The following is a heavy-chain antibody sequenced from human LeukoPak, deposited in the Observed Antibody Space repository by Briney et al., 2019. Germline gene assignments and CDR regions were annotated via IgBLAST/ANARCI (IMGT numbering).Heavy chain of an antibody. Sequence: PSETLSLTCTVSGGSISSYYWSWIRQPPGKGLEWIGYIYHSRSTNYNPSLKSRVTISVDTSKNQFSLKLSSVTAADTAVYYCARDGYSGNDGLWGQGTLVTVSS. CDR1: GGSISSYY. CDR3: ARDGYSGNDGL. CDR2: IYHSRST. J-gene: IGHJ4*02. D-gene: IGHD5-12*01. V-gene: IGHV4-59*01.